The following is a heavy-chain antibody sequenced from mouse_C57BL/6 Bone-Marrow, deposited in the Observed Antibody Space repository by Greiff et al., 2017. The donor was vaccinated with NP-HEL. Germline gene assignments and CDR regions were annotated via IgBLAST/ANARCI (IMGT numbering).Heavy chain of an antibody. J-gene: IGHJ2*01. V-gene: IGHV3-6*01. CDR2: ISYDGSN. D-gene: IGHD2-5*01. Sequence: DVQLQESGPGLVKPSQSLSLTCSVTGYSITSGYYWNWIRQFLGNKLEWMGYISYDGSNNYNPSLKNRISITRDTSKNQFFLKLNSVTTEDTATYYCARDDSNYVFDYWGQGTTLTVSS. CDR1: GYSITSGYY. CDR3: ARDDSNYVFDY.